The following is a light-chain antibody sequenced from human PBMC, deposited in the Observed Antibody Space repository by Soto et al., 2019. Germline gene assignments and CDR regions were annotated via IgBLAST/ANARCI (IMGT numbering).Light chain of an antibody. Sequence: EIVMTQSPGTLPVSPGERATLSCRASQSVTTNLAWYQQKPGQAPRLLIYGASIRATGIPARFSGSGSGTEFTLTISSLQSEDFAVYHCQQYSNWPLITFGQGTRLEI. CDR2: GAS. CDR1: QSVTTN. J-gene: IGKJ5*01. V-gene: IGKV3-15*01. CDR3: QQYSNWPLIT.